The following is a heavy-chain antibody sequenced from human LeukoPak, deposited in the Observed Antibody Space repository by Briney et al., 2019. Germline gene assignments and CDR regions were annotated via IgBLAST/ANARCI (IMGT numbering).Heavy chain of an antibody. CDR3: ARGRYSYGYNWFDP. J-gene: IGHJ5*02. Sequence: PSETLSLTCTVSGGSISSGGYYWGWIRQPPGKGLEWIGYIYYSGSTNYNPSLKSRVTISVDTSKNQFSLKLSSVTAADTAVYYCARGRYSYGYNWFDPWGQGTLVTVSS. D-gene: IGHD5-18*01. V-gene: IGHV4-61*08. CDR1: GGSISSGGYY. CDR2: IYYSGST.